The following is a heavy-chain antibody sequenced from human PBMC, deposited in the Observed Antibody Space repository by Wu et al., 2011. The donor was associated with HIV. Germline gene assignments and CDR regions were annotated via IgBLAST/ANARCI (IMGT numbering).Heavy chain of an antibody. CDR2: IIGIFGKA. CDR3: ARDDSSGWPEGFDY. Sequence: QVQLVQSGPEVKKPGSSVKVSCKASGGTFSSHGISWVRQAPGQGLEWMGGIIGIFGKANYAQKLQGRVTMTTDTSTGTAYMELRSLRSDDTGVYYCARDDSSGWPEGFDYWGQGTLVTVSS. J-gene: IGHJ4*02. V-gene: IGHV1-69*05. CDR1: GGTFSSHG. D-gene: IGHD6-19*01.